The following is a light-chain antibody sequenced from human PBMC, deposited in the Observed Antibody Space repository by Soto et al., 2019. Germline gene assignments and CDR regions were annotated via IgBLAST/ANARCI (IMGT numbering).Light chain of an antibody. J-gene: IGLJ2*01. Sequence: SYELTQPPSVSVAPGKTARITCGGTNIGSKSVHWYQQQPGQAPVQVIYYDSDRPSGIPERFSGSNSGNTATLTISRVEAGDEADYYCQVWDRSCDHVVFGGGTKLTVL. CDR3: QVWDRSCDHVV. CDR2: YDS. V-gene: IGLV3-21*04. CDR1: NIGSKS.